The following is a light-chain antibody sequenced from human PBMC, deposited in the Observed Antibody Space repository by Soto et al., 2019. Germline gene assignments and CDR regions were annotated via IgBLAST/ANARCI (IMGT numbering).Light chain of an antibody. Sequence: DIQMNQSPSTLSASVGDRVTITCGASQSIGTWLAWYQQKPGKAPKLLIFTASNLQSGIPSRFSGSGSGTDFTLTISSLQPEDFATYFCQQVYSTPYTFGQGTKVDIK. J-gene: IGKJ2*01. CDR1: QSIGTW. CDR2: TAS. V-gene: IGKV1-39*01. CDR3: QQVYSTPYT.